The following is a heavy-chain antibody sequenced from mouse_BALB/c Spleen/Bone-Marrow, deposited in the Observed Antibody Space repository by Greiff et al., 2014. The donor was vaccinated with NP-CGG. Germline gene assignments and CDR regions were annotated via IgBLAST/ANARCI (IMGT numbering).Heavy chain of an antibody. CDR1: GFNIKDTY. J-gene: IGHJ3*01. Sequence: VQLQQSGAELVKPGASVKLSCTASGFNIKDTYMHWVKQRPEQGLEWIGRIDPANGNTKYDPKFQGKATITADTSSNTAYLQLSSLTSEDTAVYYCARWGGYGNYWAWFAYWGQGTLVTVSA. CDR3: ARWGGYGNYWAWFAY. D-gene: IGHD2-10*02. V-gene: IGHV14-3*02. CDR2: IDPANGNT.